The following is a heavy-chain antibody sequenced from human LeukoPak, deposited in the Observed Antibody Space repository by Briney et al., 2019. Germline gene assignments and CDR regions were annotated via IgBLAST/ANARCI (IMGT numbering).Heavy chain of an antibody. CDR3: AAVLGYYYDSSGYYYFDY. CDR2: IVVGSGNT. CDR1: GFTFTSSA. V-gene: IGHV1-58*01. D-gene: IGHD3-22*01. Sequence: GASVKVSCKASGFTFTSSAVQWVRQARGQRLEWIGWIVVGSGNTNYAQKFQERVTITRDMSTSTAYMELSSLRSEDTAVYYCAAVLGYYYDSSGYYYFDYWGQGTPVTVSS. J-gene: IGHJ4*02.